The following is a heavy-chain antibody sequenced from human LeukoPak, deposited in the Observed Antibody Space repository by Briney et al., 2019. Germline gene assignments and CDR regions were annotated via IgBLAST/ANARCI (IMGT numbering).Heavy chain of an antibody. J-gene: IGHJ4*02. Sequence: PSETLSLTCTVSGGSISSYYWSWIRQPPGKGLEWIGYIYYSGSTNYNPSLKSRVTISVDTSKNQFSLKLSSVTAADTAVYYCARGRGLRYDFDYWGQGTLVTVSS. CDR3: ARGRGLRYDFDY. CDR2: IYYSGST. CDR1: GGSISSYY. D-gene: IGHD4-17*01. V-gene: IGHV4-59*12.